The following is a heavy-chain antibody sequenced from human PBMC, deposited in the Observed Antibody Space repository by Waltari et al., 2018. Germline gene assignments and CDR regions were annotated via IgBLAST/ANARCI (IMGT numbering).Heavy chain of an antibody. V-gene: IGHV6-1*01. D-gene: IGHD1-20*01. CDR1: GASLSNNNAA. CDR2: TYYRSKWYT. Sequence: QVQLQQSGPGLVKPSQTLSLPCAISGASLSNNNAAWNWIRQSPSRGLEWLGRTYYRSKWYTDSAVSVKSRITINVDTSKNQFSLHLKSVTPEDTAVYYCARDNITFYYVDLWGQGTLVTVSS. CDR3: ARDNITFYYVDL. J-gene: IGHJ4*02.